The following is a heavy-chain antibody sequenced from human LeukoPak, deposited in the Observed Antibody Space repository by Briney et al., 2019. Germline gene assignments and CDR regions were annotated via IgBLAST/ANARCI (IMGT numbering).Heavy chain of an antibody. Sequence: GESLKISCKGSGYRFTSSWIGWVRQMPGKGLEWMGIIYPGDSDTRYNPPFQGQVTISADKSISTTYLQWSSLKASDTAIYYCAKHHCSSTTCYTYYFEYWGQGTRVTVSS. CDR1: GYRFTSSW. D-gene: IGHD2-2*01. CDR3: AKHHCSSTTCYTYYFEY. CDR2: IYPGDSDT. J-gene: IGHJ4*02. V-gene: IGHV5-51*01.